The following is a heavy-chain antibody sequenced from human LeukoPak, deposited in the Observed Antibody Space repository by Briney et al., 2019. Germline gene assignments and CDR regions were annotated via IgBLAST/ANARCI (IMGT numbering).Heavy chain of an antibody. CDR3: ATGYRVYGVGY. D-gene: IGHD5/OR15-5a*01. CDR1: GFTFTSYW. V-gene: IGHV3-74*01. CDR2: INIDGSST. J-gene: IGHJ4*02. Sequence: GGSLRLSCAASGFTFTSYWMHWVRQAPGKGLVWVSRINIDGSSTTYADSVKGRFTISRDNAKNTVYLQMNSLRAEDTAVYYCATGYRVYGVGYWGQGTLVTVSS.